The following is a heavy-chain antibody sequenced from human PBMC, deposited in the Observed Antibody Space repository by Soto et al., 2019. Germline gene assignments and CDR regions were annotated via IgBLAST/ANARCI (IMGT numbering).Heavy chain of an antibody. CDR2: LSSSGTTI. Sequence: EVQLVESGGGLVQPGGSLRLSCAASGFTFSSYEMNWVRQAPGKELEWVSYLSSSGTTIYYADSVKGRFTISSDNAKNSLYLQMNSLSAEATAVYYCASLARDYWGQGTLVTVSS. CDR3: ASLARDY. CDR1: GFTFSSYE. V-gene: IGHV3-48*03. J-gene: IGHJ4*02.